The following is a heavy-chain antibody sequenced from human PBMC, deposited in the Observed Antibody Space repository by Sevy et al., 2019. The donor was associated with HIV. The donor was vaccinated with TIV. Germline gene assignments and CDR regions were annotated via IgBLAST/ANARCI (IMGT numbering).Heavy chain of an antibody. Sequence: GGSLRLSCEAFGFSFSNYGMHWVRQAPGKGPEWVSSIRLDGNDKQYADSVKGQFTISRDNSKNTLNLQMKGLRAEDTAVYYCARDPGYSGYDWGALTYYFDYWGQGTLVTVSS. CDR2: IRLDGNDK. D-gene: IGHD5-12*01. CDR1: GFSFSNYG. J-gene: IGHJ4*02. V-gene: IGHV3-30*02. CDR3: ARDPGYSGYDWGALTYYFDY.